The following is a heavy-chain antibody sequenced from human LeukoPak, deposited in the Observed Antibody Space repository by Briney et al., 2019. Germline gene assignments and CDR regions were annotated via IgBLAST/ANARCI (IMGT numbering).Heavy chain of an antibody. CDR2: ISGGGRTI. Sequence: GGSLRLSCAASGFTFRSYSMNWVRQAPGKGLEWVSYISGGGRTIYYADSVKGRFTISRDNVKNSFYLQMNSLRDEDTAVYYCARDSPEGSGGSYFVAFDIWGQGTMVTVSS. CDR3: ARDSPEGSGGSYFVAFDI. CDR1: GFTFRSYS. V-gene: IGHV3-48*02. D-gene: IGHD1-26*01. J-gene: IGHJ3*02.